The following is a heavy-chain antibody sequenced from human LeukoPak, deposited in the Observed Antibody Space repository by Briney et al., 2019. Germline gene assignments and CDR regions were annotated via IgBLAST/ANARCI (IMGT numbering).Heavy chain of an antibody. V-gene: IGHV4-38-2*02. Sequence: SETLSLTCTVSGYSISSGYYWGWIRQPPGKGLEWIGSIYHSGSTYYNPSLKSRVTISVDTSKNQFSLKLSSVTAADTAVYYCARVNIVVVVAATVHYYYYMDVWGKGTTVTVSS. CDR1: GYSISSGYY. CDR2: IYHSGST. CDR3: ARVNIVVVVAATVHYYYYMDV. J-gene: IGHJ6*03. D-gene: IGHD2-15*01.